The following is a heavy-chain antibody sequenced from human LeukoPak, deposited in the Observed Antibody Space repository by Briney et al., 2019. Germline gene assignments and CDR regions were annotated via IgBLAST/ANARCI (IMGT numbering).Heavy chain of an antibody. CDR2: INHSGST. CDR3: AREGGKREPYYMDV. J-gene: IGHJ6*03. CDR1: GGSFSGYY. D-gene: IGHD1-26*01. Sequence: SETLSLTCAVYGGSFSGYYWSWIRQPPGKGLEWIGEINHSGSTNYNPSLKSRVTISVDTSKNQFSLKLSSVTAADTAVYYCAREGGKREPYYMDVWGKGTTVTVSS. V-gene: IGHV4-34*01.